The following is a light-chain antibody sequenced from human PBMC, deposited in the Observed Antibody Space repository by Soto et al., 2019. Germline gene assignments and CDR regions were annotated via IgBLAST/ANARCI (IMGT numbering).Light chain of an antibody. Sequence: DIPVTESPSSLSASVGGRVPITCRATENINKYVSWYQHQPGKAPILLIYAASNLQGGVPSRFSGSGSGTEFTLTISSLQPDDFATYYCLQHNSYPWTVGQGTKVDI. V-gene: IGKV1-17*01. CDR3: LQHNSYPWT. J-gene: IGKJ1*01. CDR2: AAS. CDR1: ENINKY.